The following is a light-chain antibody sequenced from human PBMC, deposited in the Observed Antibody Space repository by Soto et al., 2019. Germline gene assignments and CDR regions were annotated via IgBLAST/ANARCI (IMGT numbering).Light chain of an antibody. CDR3: QQYKKWPRT. V-gene: IGKV3-20*01. J-gene: IGKJ1*01. CDR1: QSVSSSY. CDR2: GAS. Sequence: EILLTQSPGTLSLSPGERATLSCRASQSVSSSYLAWYQQKPGQAPRLLIYGASSRATGIPDRFSGSGSGTEFTLTISSLQSEDFAVYYCQQYKKWPRTFGHGTKVDIK.